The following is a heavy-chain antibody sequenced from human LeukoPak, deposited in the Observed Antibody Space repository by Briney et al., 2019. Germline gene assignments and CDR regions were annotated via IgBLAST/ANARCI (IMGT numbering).Heavy chain of an antibody. J-gene: IGHJ6*03. CDR2: IIPIFGTA. Sequence: SVTVSCKASGGTFSSYAISWVRQAPGQGLEWMGGIIPIFGTANYAQKFQGRVTITTDESTSTAYMELSSLRTEDTAVYYCARASRGYDFWSGYYYMDVWGKGTTVTVSS. CDR3: ARASRGYDFWSGYYYMDV. V-gene: IGHV1-69*05. D-gene: IGHD3-3*01. CDR1: GGTFSSYA.